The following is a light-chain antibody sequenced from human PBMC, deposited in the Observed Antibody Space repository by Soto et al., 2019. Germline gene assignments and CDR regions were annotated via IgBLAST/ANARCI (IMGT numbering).Light chain of an antibody. J-gene: IGLJ1*01. CDR3: SSFTTNRLYG. Sequence: QSALTQPTSVSGSPGQSIAISCTGNPNDIGTHDYVSWYQQHPGKAPRLLIFGVRIRPPGISSRFSGSKSGLTASLTISGLQPEDEADYYCSSFTTNRLYGFGPGTKVTVL. V-gene: IGLV2-14*01. CDR1: PNDIGTHDY. CDR2: GVR.